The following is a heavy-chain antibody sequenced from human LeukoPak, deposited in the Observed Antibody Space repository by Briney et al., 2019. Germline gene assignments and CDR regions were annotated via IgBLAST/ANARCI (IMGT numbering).Heavy chain of an antibody. Sequence: ASVKVSCKASGYTFTSYGISWVRQAPGQGLEWMGWISAYNGNTNYAQKLQGRVTMTPDTSTSTAYMELRSLRSDDTAVYYCARFYSGSSDYYFDYWGQGTLVTVSS. J-gene: IGHJ4*02. D-gene: IGHD3-10*01. CDR1: GYTFTSYG. V-gene: IGHV1-18*01. CDR2: ISAYNGNT. CDR3: ARFYSGSSDYYFDY.